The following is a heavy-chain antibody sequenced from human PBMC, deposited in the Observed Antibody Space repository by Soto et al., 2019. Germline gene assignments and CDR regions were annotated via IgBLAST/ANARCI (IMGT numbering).Heavy chain of an antibody. V-gene: IGHV3-30*03. CDR1: GFTFSSYS. J-gene: IGHJ4*02. CDR3: AREDCPYSSPSGY. D-gene: IGHD6-13*01. CDR2: ISYDGSNK. Sequence: PGGSLRLSCAASGFTFSSYSMNWVRQAPGKGLEWVAVISYDGSNKYYADSVKGRFTISRDNSKNALYLQMNSLRAEDTAVYYCAREDCPYSSPSGYWGQGTLVTVSS.